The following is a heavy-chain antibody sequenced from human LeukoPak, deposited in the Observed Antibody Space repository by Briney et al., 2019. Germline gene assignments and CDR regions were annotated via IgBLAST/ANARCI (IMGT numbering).Heavy chain of an antibody. D-gene: IGHD2-21*02. J-gene: IGHJ3*02. CDR3: ARFRKGGVIVVVTAIPNAFDI. V-gene: IGHV4-39*01. CDR2: IYHSGST. Sequence: SETLSLTCTVSGDSISSSSYSWGWIRQPPGKGLEWIGSIYHSGSTYYNPSLKSRVTISVDTSKNQFSLKLNSVTAADTAVYYCARFRKGGVIVVVTAIPNAFDIWGQGTMVTVSS. CDR1: GDSISSSSYS.